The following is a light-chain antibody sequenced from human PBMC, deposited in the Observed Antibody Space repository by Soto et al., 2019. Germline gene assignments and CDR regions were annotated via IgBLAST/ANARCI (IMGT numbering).Light chain of an antibody. J-gene: IGKJ1*01. CDR1: QSVSEF. V-gene: IGKV3-15*01. CDR2: GAS. CDR3: QQYNNWPPWT. Sequence: EVVLPQSPAPLSLSPGERATLSCGSSQSVSEFLAWYQQKPGQAPRLLIYGASTRATGIPARFSGSGSGTEFTLTISSLQSEDFAVYYCQQYNNWPPWTFGQGTKVDI.